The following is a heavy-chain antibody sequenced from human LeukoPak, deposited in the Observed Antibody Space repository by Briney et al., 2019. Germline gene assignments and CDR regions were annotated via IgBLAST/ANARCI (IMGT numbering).Heavy chain of an antibody. J-gene: IGHJ3*02. D-gene: IGHD1-26*01. CDR2: ISGSSGYI. CDR1: GFTFSSYS. Sequence: PGGSLRLSCAASGFTFSSYSMNWVRQAPGKGREGVSSISGSSGYIYYADSVKGRFTIFRDNAKTSLYLQMNGLRAEDTAVYCCARDQSSGSPAFDIWGQGTMVTVSS. V-gene: IGHV3-21*01. CDR3: ARDQSSGSPAFDI.